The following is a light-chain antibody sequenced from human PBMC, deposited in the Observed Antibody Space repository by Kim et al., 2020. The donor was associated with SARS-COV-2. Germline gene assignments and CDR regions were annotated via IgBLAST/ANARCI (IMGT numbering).Light chain of an antibody. J-gene: IGLJ2*01. CDR2: QAT. CDR3: QTWDSITVV. V-gene: IGLV3-1*01. Sequence: GSPGPPTSITCSGDKLGEKYACWYQQKPGQSPVLVIYQATKRPSGIPERFSGSNSGNTATLTISGTQAMDEADYYCQTWDSITVVFGGGTQLTVL. CDR1: KLGEKY.